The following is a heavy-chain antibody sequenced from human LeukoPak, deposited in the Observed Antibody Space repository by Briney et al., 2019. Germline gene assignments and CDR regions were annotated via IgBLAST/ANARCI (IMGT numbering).Heavy chain of an antibody. D-gene: IGHD5-18*01. V-gene: IGHV5-51*01. CDR1: GFTFSSYW. CDR2: IYPGDSXX. J-gene: IGHJ4*02. Sequence: GESLKISCKGSGFTFSSYWIXXXXXXXXKXLXWMGXIYPGDSXXXXXPSFQGQXXXXADKSXSTAYLQWGSLKASDTAMYFCARHLSGYSYDYWGQGTLVTVSS. CDR3: ARHLSGYSYDY.